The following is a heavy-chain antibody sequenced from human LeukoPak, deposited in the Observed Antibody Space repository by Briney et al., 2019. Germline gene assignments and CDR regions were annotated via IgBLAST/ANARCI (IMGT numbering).Heavy chain of an antibody. V-gene: IGHV3-23*01. D-gene: IGHD5-12*01. J-gene: IGHJ4*02. CDR2: ISGSGGAT. CDR1: GFTFSSYA. Sequence: GGSLRLSCAASGFTFSSYAMSWVRQAPGKGLEWVSVISGSGGATYYADSVKGRFAISRDNSKNTLYLQMNSLRAEDTAVYYCAKDGVATITYDYWGQGTLVTVSS. CDR3: AKDGVATITYDY.